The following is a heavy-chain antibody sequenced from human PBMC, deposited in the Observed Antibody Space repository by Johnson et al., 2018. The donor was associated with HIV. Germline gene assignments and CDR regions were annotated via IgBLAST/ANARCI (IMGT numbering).Heavy chain of an antibody. V-gene: IGHV3-30*04. CDR2: ISYDGSNK. D-gene: IGHD4-17*01. CDR3: ARGDYDYGDYVDAFDI. J-gene: IGHJ3*02. Sequence: QVQLVESGGGLVQPGGSLRLSCAASGFTFSSYAIHWVHQAPGKGLEWVAVISYDGSNKYYADSVKGRFTISRDNSKNTLYLQMNSLRGEDTAVYYCARGDYDYGDYVDAFDIWGQGTMVTVSS. CDR1: GFTFSSYA.